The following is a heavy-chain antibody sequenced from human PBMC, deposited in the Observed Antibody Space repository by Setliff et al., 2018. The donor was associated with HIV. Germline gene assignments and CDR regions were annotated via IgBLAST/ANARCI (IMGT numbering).Heavy chain of an antibody. CDR2: IYYSGST. Sequence: SETLSLTCTVSGGSISSYYWSWIRQPPGKGLEWIGYIYYSGSTNYNPSLKSRVTISVDTSKNQFSLKLNSVTAADTAVYYCARSPPTTFGSGYTYYYYMDVWGKGTTVTVSS. CDR3: ARSPPTTFGSGYTYYYYMDV. D-gene: IGHD3-3*01. V-gene: IGHV4-59*01. CDR1: GGSISSYY. J-gene: IGHJ6*03.